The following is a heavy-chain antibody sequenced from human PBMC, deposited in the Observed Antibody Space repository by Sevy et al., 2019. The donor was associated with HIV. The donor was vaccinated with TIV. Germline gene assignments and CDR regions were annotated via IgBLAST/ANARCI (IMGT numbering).Heavy chain of an antibody. CDR2: ISYDGGNK. CDR3: XXXXXNWVLDY. Sequence: GGSLRLSCAASGFTFSGYAMHWVRQAPGKGLEWVSLISYDGGNKYYADSVKGRFTISRDNSKNTLYLQMNSLRTEDXXXXXXXXXXXNWVLDYWGQGTLVTVSX. J-gene: IGHJ4*02. CDR1: GFTFSGYA. D-gene: IGHD7-27*01. V-gene: IGHV3-30*04.